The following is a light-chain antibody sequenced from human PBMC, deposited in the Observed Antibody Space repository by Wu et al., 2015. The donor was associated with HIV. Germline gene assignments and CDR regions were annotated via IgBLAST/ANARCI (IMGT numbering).Light chain of an antibody. J-gene: IGKJ5*01. V-gene: IGKV3-15*01. CDR3: QQYNHWPPTT. Sequence: IVMTQSPATLSVSPGERATLSCRASESVGSNLGWYQQKPGQAPRLLIHGAFNRATGIPPRFSGTGSGTEFTLTIDSVESDDFAVYYCQQYNHWPPTTFGQGTRLDLK. CDR1: ESVGSN. CDR2: GAF.